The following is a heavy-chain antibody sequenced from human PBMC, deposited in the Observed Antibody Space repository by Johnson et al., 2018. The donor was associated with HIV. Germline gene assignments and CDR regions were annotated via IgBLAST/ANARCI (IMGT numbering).Heavy chain of an antibody. CDR2: ISGSGGST. CDR1: GFTFSSYA. D-gene: IGHD3-3*01. J-gene: IGHJ3*02. Sequence: VQLVESGGGLVQPGGSLRLSCAASGFTFSSYAMSWVRQAPGKGLEWVSAISGSGGSTYYADSVKGRFTISRDNAKNSLYLQMNSLRAEDTAVYYCARVGDFWSGPRRYDAFDIWGQGTMVTVSS. CDR3: ARVGDFWSGPRRYDAFDI. V-gene: IGHV3-23*04.